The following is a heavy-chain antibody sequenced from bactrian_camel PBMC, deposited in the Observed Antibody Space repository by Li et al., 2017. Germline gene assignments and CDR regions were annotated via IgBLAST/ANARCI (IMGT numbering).Heavy chain of an antibody. CDR2: ISRDDNT. J-gene: IGHJ4*01. CDR3: AKHGGWYGLWKWEYDY. D-gene: IGHD6*01. Sequence: HVQLVESGGGLVQPGGSLSHSCAAAGNIFRSCAMAWYRQAPGKGRELVASISRDDNTGYADSVKGRFTISQDKSKNMLYLQMNSLKTDDTAMYYCAKHGGWYGLWKWEYDYWGQGTQVTVS. CDR1: GNIFRSCA. V-gene: IGHV3S53*01.